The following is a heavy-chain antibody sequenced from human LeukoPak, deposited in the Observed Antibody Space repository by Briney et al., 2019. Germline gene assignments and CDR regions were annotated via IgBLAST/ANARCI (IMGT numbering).Heavy chain of an antibody. CDR2: ISYSGST. CDR3: ARGCSAGTPRNWFDP. D-gene: IGHD6-13*01. Sequence: RSETLSLTCTVSGGSISGYYWSWIRQPPGKGLEWIGYISYSGSTHYNPSLKSRVTISVDTSKNQFSLKLSSVTAADTAVYYCARGCSAGTPRNWFDPWGQGTLVTVSS. V-gene: IGHV4-59*01. J-gene: IGHJ5*02. CDR1: GGSISGYY.